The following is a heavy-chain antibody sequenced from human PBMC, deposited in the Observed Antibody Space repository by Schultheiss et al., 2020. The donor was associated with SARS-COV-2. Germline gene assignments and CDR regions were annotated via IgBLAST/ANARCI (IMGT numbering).Heavy chain of an antibody. CDR2: IWYDGSNK. D-gene: IGHD2-2*01. V-gene: IGHV3-33*06. CDR1: GFTFSSYG. J-gene: IGHJ4*02. Sequence: GGSLRLSCAASGFTFSSYGMHWVRQAPGKGLEWVAVIWYDGSNKYYADSVKGRFTISRDNSKNTLYLQMNSLRAEDTAVYYCAKDRKGYCSSTSCYAHCFDYWGQGTLVTVSS. CDR3: AKDRKGYCSSTSCYAHCFDY.